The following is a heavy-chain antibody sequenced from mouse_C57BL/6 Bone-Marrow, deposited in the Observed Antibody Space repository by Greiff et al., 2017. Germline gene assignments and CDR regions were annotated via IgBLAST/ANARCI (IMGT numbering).Heavy chain of an antibody. Sequence: EVKLVESGGGLVKPGGSLKLSCAASGFTFSDYGMHWVRQAPEKGLEWVAYISSGSSTIYYADTVKGRFTISRDNAKNTLFLQMTSLRSEDTAMYYCARVFITTVVALYYYAMDYWGQGTSVTVSS. D-gene: IGHD1-1*01. V-gene: IGHV5-17*01. CDR3: ARVFITTVVALYYYAMDY. CDR2: ISSGSSTI. CDR1: GFTFSDYG. J-gene: IGHJ4*01.